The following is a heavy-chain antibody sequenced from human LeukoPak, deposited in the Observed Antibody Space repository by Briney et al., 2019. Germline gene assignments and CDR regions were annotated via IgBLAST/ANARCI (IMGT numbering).Heavy chain of an antibody. Sequence: GGSLRLSCAASGFTFSSYAMSWVRQAPGKGLEWVARLVYDERNDYANSVKGRFTISRDNSKNTLYLQMDNLRVDDTAVYYCARDLGAAYDFWGQGILVTVSS. CDR1: GFTFSSYA. D-gene: IGHD2-21*01. V-gene: IGHV3-33*08. J-gene: IGHJ4*02. CDR3: ARDLGAAYDF. CDR2: LVYDERN.